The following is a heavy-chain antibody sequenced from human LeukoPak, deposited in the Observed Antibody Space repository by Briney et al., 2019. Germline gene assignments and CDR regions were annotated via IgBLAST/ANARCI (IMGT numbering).Heavy chain of an antibody. CDR2: ISGGST. CDR1: GFTVSSNE. V-gene: IGHV3-38-3*01. Sequence: GGSLRLSCAASGFTVSSNEMSWVRQAPGKGLEWVSSISGGSTYYADSRKGRFTVSRDNSKNTLHLQMNSLRAEDTAVYYCARVSRGPHPYYYDSSGYMDYWGQGTLVTVSS. D-gene: IGHD3-22*01. CDR3: ARVSRGPHPYYYDSSGYMDY. J-gene: IGHJ4*02.